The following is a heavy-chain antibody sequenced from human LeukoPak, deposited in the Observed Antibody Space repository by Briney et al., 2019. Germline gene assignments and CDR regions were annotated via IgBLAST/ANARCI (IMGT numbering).Heavy chain of an antibody. Sequence: SETLSLTCTVSGGSISSGDYYWSWIRQPPGKGLEWIGYIYYSGSTYYNPSLKSRVTISVDTSKNQFSLKLSSVTAADTAVYYWCRADSSGYPGGYYFDYWGQGTLVTVSS. D-gene: IGHD3-22*01. CDR2: IYYSGST. J-gene: IGHJ4*02. V-gene: IGHV4-30-4*01. CDR1: GGSISSGDYY. CDR3: CRADSSGYPGGYYFDY.